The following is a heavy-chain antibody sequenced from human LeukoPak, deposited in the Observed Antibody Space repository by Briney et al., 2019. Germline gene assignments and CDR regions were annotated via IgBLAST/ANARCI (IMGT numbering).Heavy chain of an antibody. CDR2: INPSDGKT. CDR1: GYTFTNYY. D-gene: IGHD2-15*01. J-gene: IGHJ5*02. CDR3: ARVGVELDVVAATAGWFDP. Sequence: ASVKVSCKASGYTFTNYYMHWVRQAPGQGLEWMGIINPSDGKTSYAQKFQGRVTMTRDTSTSTVYMELSSLRSDDTAVYYCARVGVELDVVAATAGWFDPWGQGTLVTVSS. V-gene: IGHV1-46*01.